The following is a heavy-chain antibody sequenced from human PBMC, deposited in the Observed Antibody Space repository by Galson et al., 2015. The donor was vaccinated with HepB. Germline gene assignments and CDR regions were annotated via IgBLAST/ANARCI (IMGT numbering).Heavy chain of an antibody. Sequence: TLSLTCTVSGGSITNYYWSWIRQPAGKGLEWIGRIYSGGDTYYNPSLESRVTMSVDTSKNQLSLELRSVIAADTAVYYCARDAYYFDTSGYYQTDYWGQGTLVTVSS. V-gene: IGHV4-4*07. CDR1: GGSITNYY. D-gene: IGHD3-22*01. J-gene: IGHJ4*02. CDR2: IYSGGDT. CDR3: ARDAYYFDTSGYYQTDY.